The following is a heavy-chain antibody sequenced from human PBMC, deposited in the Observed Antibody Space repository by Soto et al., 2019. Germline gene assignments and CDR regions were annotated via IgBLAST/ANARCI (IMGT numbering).Heavy chain of an antibody. CDR3: ARDFEY. Sequence: GGSLRLSCIASGFRFENHAMHWVRQAPGKGLEWVAVISYDGSNKYYADSVKGRFTISRDNSKNTLYLQMNSLRAEDTAVYYCARDFEYWGQGTLVTVSS. J-gene: IGHJ4*02. CDR1: GFRFENHA. V-gene: IGHV3-30-3*01. CDR2: ISYDGSNK.